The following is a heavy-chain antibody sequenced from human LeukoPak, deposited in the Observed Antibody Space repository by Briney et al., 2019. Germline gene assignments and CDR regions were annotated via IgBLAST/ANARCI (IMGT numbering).Heavy chain of an antibody. CDR3: ARAFRMVPYYYYGMDV. CDR2: ISGSGSTI. Sequence: GGSLRLSCAASGFIFSDYYMGWIRQAPGKGLEWVSYISGSGSTIFYADSVKGRFTISRDNAKNSMHLQMNSLRAEDTAVYYCARAFRMVPYYYYGMDVWGQGTTVTVSS. D-gene: IGHD3-10*01. V-gene: IGHV3-11*04. J-gene: IGHJ6*02. CDR1: GFIFSDYY.